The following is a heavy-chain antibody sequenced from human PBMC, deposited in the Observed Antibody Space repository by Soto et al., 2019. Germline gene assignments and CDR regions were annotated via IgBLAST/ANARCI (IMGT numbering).Heavy chain of an antibody. CDR2: IIPIFGTA. Sequence: SVKPTSKASGVALSSYAISWVRQSNGQGLEWMGGIIPIFGTANYAQKFQGRVTITADESTSTAYMELSSLRSEDTAVYYCASSTLRGQQLPYYCMDVWGQGTTVTVSS. D-gene: IGHD6-13*01. CDR1: GVALSSYA. CDR3: ASSTLRGQQLPYYCMDV. V-gene: IGHV1-69*13. J-gene: IGHJ6*02.